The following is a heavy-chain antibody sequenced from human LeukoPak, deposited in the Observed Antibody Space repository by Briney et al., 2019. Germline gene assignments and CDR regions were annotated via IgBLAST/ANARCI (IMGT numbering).Heavy chain of an antibody. Sequence: GGSLRLSCAASGFTVSSNYMSWVRRAPGKGVEGVLVIYSGGSTYYADSVKGRFTISRDNSKNTLYLQMNRLRAEDTAVYYCARSNYYYGMDVWGHGTTVTVSS. V-gene: IGHV3-53*01. CDR1: GFTVSSNY. J-gene: IGHJ6*02. CDR3: ARSNYYYGMDV. CDR2: IYSGGST.